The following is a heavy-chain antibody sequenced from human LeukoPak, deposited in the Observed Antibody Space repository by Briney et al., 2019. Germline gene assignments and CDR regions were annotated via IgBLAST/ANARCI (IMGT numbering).Heavy chain of an antibody. J-gene: IGHJ4*02. V-gene: IGHV3-9*01. CDR3: AKDMACSSTSCYTALDY. D-gene: IGHD2-2*01. CDR1: GFTFDDYA. CDR2: ISWNSGGI. Sequence: GGSLRLSCAASGFTFDDYAMHWVRQAPGKGLEWVSGISWNSGGIGYADSVKGRFTISRDNAKNSLYLQMNSLRAEDTALYYCAKDMACSSTSCYTALDYWGRGTLVTVSS.